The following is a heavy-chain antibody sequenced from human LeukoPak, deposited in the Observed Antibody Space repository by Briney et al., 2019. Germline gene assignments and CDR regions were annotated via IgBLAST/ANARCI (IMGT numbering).Heavy chain of an antibody. CDR2: ISAYNGNT. J-gene: IGHJ5*02. CDR1: GYTFTSYG. V-gene: IGHV1-18*01. CDR3: ARDDLKWKKPPGSGSYYQP. Sequence: GASVKVSCKASGYTFTSYGISWVRQAPGQGLEWMGWISAYNGNTNYAQKLQGRVTMTTDTSTSTAYMELRSLRSDDTAVYYCARDDLKWKKPPGSGSYYQPWGQGTLVTVSS. D-gene: IGHD3-10*01.